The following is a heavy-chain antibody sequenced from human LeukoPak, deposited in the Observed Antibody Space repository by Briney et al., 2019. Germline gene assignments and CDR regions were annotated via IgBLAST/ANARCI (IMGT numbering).Heavy chain of an antibody. Sequence: GESLKISCKCSGYSFTNYWIGWVRQMPGQGLEWMGIIYPGDSDTRYNPSFQGQVIISADKSISTAYLQWSSLKASDTAMFYCATAIASAGGLNYWGQGTLVTVSS. D-gene: IGHD6-13*01. CDR1: GYSFTNYW. CDR3: ATAIASAGGLNY. CDR2: IYPGDSDT. J-gene: IGHJ4*02. V-gene: IGHV5-51*01.